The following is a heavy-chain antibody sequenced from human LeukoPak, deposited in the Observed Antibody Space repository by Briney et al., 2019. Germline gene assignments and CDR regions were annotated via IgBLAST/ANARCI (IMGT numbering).Heavy chain of an antibody. CDR3: AREWLLLDVRWFDP. J-gene: IGHJ5*02. D-gene: IGHD3-22*01. CDR2: IKQDGSEK. CDR1: GFTFSSYW. V-gene: IGHV3-7*01. Sequence: GGSLRLSCAASGFTFSSYWMSWVRQAPGKGLEWVANIKQDGSEKYYVDSVKGRFTISRDNAKNSLYLQMNSLRAEDTAVYYCAREWLLLDVRWFDPWGQGTLVTVSS.